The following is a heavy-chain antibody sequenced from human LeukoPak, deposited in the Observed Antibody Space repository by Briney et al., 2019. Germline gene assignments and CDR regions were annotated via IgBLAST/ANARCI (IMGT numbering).Heavy chain of an antibody. D-gene: IGHD3-10*01. CDR3: ARDFYDSGTRPGSYFDY. Sequence: GGSLRLSCEASGFTFNTYVMHWVRQGPGRGLEWVAVIWYEGSNKYYGDSVKGRFTISRDNSKNTLYLQMNSLRADDTAVYYCARDFYDSGTRPGSYFDYWGQGTLVTVSS. CDR1: GFTFNTYV. V-gene: IGHV3-33*01. J-gene: IGHJ4*02. CDR2: IWYEGSNK.